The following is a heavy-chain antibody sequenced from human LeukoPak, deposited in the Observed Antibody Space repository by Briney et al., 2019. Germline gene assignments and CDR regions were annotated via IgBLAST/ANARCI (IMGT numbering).Heavy chain of an antibody. CDR1: GFTFSSSA. CDR2: ISGSGDRT. Sequence: GGSLRLSCAASGFTFSSSAMSWVRQAPGKGLEWVSTISGSGDRTYYADSVKGRFTISRDNAKNSLYLQMNSLRAEDTAVYYCSRSNLDGDYGNFRPFDYWGQGTLVAVSS. J-gene: IGHJ4*02. CDR3: SRSNLDGDYGNFRPFDY. V-gene: IGHV3-23*01. D-gene: IGHD4-11*01.